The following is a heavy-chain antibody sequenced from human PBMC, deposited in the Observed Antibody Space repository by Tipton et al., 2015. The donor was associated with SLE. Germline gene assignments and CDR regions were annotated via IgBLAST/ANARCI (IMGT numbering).Heavy chain of an antibody. Sequence: TLSLTCAVYGGSFSGYYWSWIRQPPGKGLEWIGYIYYSGSTNYNPSLKSRVTISVDTSKNQFSLKLSSVTAADTALYYCARGKGGAFFDYWGQRTLVTVSS. CDR1: GGSFSGYY. CDR2: IYYSGST. D-gene: IGHD1-26*01. CDR3: ARGKGGAFFDY. J-gene: IGHJ4*02. V-gene: IGHV4-59*12.